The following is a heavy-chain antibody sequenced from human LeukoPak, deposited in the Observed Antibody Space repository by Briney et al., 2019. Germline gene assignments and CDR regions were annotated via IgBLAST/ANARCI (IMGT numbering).Heavy chain of an antibody. V-gene: IGHV3-43*01. J-gene: IGHJ4*02. CDR2: ISWDGGST. CDR3: AKDKSQGFDY. CDR1: GFTFDDYT. Sequence: GGSLRLSCAASGFTFDDYTMHWVRQAPGKGLEWVSLISWDGGSTYYADSVKGRFTISGDNSKNSLYLQMNSLRTEDTASYYCAKDKSQGFDYWGQGTLVTVSS.